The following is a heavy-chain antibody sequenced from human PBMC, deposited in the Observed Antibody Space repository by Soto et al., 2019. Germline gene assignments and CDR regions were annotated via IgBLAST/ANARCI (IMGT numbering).Heavy chain of an antibody. CDR2: IYWDDDR. J-gene: IGHJ4*02. V-gene: IGHV2-5*02. CDR1: GFSLTTSGVG. D-gene: IGHD3-10*01. CDR3: AHIGSYNSGSHYFDY. Sequence: SGPTLVNPTETLTLTCTFSGFSLTTSGVGVGWIRQAPGKALECLALIYWDDDRRYSPSLKIRLAITKDTSRNQVVLTMTNMDPVDTATYYCAHIGSYNSGSHYFDYWGQGTLVTVSS.